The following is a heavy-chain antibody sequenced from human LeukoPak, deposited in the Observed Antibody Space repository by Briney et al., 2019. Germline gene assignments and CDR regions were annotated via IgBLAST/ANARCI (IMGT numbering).Heavy chain of an antibody. CDR1: GVSISSSSYY. D-gene: IGHD3-10*01. V-gene: IGHV4-39*07. CDR3: AREGLLWFGELSPTPHFDY. CDR2: IYSSGST. Sequence: KASETLSLTCNVSGVSISSSSYYWGWIRQPPGKGLEWIGSIYSSGSTYYNSSLKSRVTISIDTSKNQFSLKLSSVTAADTAVYYCAREGLLWFGELSPTPHFDYWGQGTLVTVSS. J-gene: IGHJ4*02.